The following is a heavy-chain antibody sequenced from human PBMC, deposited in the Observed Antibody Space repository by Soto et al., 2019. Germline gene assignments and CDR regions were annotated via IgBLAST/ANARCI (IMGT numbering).Heavy chain of an antibody. CDR2: ISYDGSNK. CDR3: AKDMYCSGGSCYRRAPYNWFDP. Sequence: QVQLVESGGGVVQPGRSLRLSCAASGFTFSSYGMHWVRQAPGKGLEWVAVISYDGSNKYYADSVKGRFTNSRDNSKNTLYLQMNSLRAEDTAVYYCAKDMYCSGGSCYRRAPYNWFDPWGQGTLVTVSS. J-gene: IGHJ5*02. V-gene: IGHV3-30*18. CDR1: GFTFSSYG. D-gene: IGHD2-15*01.